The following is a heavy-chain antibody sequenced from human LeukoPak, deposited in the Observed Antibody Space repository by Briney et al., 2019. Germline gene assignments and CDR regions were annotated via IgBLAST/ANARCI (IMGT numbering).Heavy chain of an antibody. V-gene: IGHV4-34*01. Sequence: SETLSLTCTVSGGSISSYYWSWIRQPPGKGLEWIGEINHSGSTNYNPSLKSRVTISVDTSKNQFSLKLSSVTAADTAVYYCARSKGMVRGVILDYWGQGTLVTVSS. D-gene: IGHD3-10*01. CDR1: GGSISSYY. J-gene: IGHJ4*02. CDR3: ARSKGMVRGVILDY. CDR2: INHSGST.